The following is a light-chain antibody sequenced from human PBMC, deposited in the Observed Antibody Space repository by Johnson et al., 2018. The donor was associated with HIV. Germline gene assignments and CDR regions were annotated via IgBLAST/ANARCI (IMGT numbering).Light chain of an antibody. V-gene: IGLV1-51*02. J-gene: IGLJ1*01. CDR1: SSNIGNNY. Sequence: QSVLTQPPSVSAAPGQKVTISCSGSSSNIGNNYVSWYQQVPGTAPKLLIYENNKRPSGIPDRLSGSKSGPSATLGIAGLQNGDEADYYCGTWDSRLSAGFFGTGTKVTVL. CDR2: ENN. CDR3: GTWDSRLSAGF.